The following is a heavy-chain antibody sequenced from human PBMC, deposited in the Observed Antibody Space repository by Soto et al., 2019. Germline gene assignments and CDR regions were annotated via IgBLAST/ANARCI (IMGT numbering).Heavy chain of an antibody. CDR2: IYYSGST. CDR1: GGSISSGGYY. Sequence: QVQLQESGPGLVKPSQTLSLTCTVSGGSISSGGYYWSWIRQHPGKGLGWIGYIYYSGSTYYNPSLKSRVTISVDTSKNQFSLKLSSVTAADTAVYYCARDIVGQLGIRYFDLWGRGTLVTVSS. J-gene: IGHJ2*01. D-gene: IGHD7-27*01. V-gene: IGHV4-31*03. CDR3: ARDIVGQLGIRYFDL.